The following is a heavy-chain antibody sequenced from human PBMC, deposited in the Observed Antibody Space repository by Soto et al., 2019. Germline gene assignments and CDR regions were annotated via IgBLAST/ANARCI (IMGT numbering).Heavy chain of an antibody. J-gene: IGHJ4*02. CDR3: ARDLLNGYSLDY. CDR2: IYYSGRT. Sequence: SETLSLTCTVSGGSISSGDYFWGWVRQPPGKGLEWIGYIYYSGRTDYNPSLKSRVTISVDTSKNQFSLRLSSVTAADTAVYYCARDLLNGYSLDYWGQGALVTAPQ. V-gene: IGHV4-61*08. D-gene: IGHD2-15*01. CDR1: GGSISSGDYF.